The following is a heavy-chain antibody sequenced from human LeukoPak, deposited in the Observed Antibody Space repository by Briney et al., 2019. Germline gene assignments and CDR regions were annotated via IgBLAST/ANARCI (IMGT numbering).Heavy chain of an antibody. CDR1: GYTFTGYY. D-gene: IGHD1-1*01. Sequence: ASVKVSCKTSGYTFTGYYIQWVRQAPGQGLEGMGWIDPKTGGTKYAQKFQGRVTMTSDTSISTVSMDLSSLRSDDTAVYYCARDLVVGYAPPSFDYWGQGTLVTVSS. J-gene: IGHJ4*02. CDR3: ARDLVVGYAPPSFDY. CDR2: IDPKTGGT. V-gene: IGHV1-2*02.